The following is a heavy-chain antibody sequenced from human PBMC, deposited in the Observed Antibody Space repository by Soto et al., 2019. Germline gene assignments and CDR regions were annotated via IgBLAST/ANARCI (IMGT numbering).Heavy chain of an antibody. V-gene: IGHV3-23*01. Sequence: GGSLRLSCAASGFTFSSYAMSWVRQAPGKGLEWVSSISGSGGSTYYADSVKGRFTISRDNSKNTLYLQMNSLRAEDTAVYYCAKARYYDSSGYLYYFDYWGQGTLVTVSS. D-gene: IGHD3-22*01. J-gene: IGHJ4*02. CDR2: ISGSGGST. CDR3: AKARYYDSSGYLYYFDY. CDR1: GFTFSSYA.